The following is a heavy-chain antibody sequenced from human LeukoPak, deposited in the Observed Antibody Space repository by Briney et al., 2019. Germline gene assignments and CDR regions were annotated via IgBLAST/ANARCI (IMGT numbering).Heavy chain of an antibody. CDR2: ISGSGGST. CDR3: AKTYCSSTSCYTGYYYMDV. CDR1: GFTFSSYA. J-gene: IGHJ6*03. D-gene: IGHD2-2*02. V-gene: IGHV3-23*01. Sequence: GSLRLSCAASGFTFSSYAMSRVRQAPGKGLEWVSAISGSGGSTYYADSVKGRFTISRDNSKNTLYLQMNSLRAEDTAVYYCAKTYCSSTSCYTGYYYMDVWGKGTTVTVSS.